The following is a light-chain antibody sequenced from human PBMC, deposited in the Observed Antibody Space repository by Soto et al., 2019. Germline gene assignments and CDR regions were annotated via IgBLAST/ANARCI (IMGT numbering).Light chain of an antibody. CDR3: QNYNSAPPAGT. J-gene: IGKJ4*01. CDR1: QGINNH. CDR2: AAS. V-gene: IGKV1-27*01. Sequence: DFQMTQSPSSLSASVGDRVTITCRASQGINNHLAWFQQKPGKVRKVLIYAASTLQSGVPSRFSGSGSGTDLTLTLSSLQPEDVATYYCQNYNSAPPAGTFGGGTKVEIK.